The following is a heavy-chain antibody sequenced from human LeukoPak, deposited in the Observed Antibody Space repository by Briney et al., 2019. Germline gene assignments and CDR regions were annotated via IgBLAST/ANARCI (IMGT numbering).Heavy chain of an antibody. CDR1: GGSISSYY. J-gene: IGHJ4*02. V-gene: IGHV4-59*01. D-gene: IGHD6-13*01. CDR2: IYYSGST. CDR3: AAAEESIAAAGTGYFDY. Sequence: SETLSLTCTVSGGSISSYYWSWIRQPPGKGLEWIGYIYYSGSTNYNPSLKSRVTISVDTSKNQFSLKLSSVTAADTAVYYCAAAEESIAAAGTGYFDYWGQGTLVTVSS.